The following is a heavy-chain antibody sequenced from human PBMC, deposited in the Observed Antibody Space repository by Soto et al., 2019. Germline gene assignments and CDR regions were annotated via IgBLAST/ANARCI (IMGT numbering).Heavy chain of an antibody. Sequence: EVQLLESGGGLVQPGGSLRLSCAASGFTFSSYAMSWVRQAPGKGLEWVSAISGSGGSTYYADSVKGRFTISRDNSKNTLYLKMNSLRAEDTAVYYCAKVGLYYYDSSDKRGGFDYWGQGTLVTVSS. CDR2: ISGSGGST. D-gene: IGHD3-22*01. V-gene: IGHV3-23*01. J-gene: IGHJ4*02. CDR3: AKVGLYYYDSSDKRGGFDY. CDR1: GFTFSSYA.